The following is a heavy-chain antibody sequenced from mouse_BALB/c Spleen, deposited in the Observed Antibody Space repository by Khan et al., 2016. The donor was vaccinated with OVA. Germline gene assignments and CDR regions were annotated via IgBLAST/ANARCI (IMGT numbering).Heavy chain of an antibody. Sequence: QVQLQQSGAELARPGASVKMSCKASGYTFTSYTIHWIKKRPGQGLEWIGYINPSNGYTNYNQTFKDKATLTTDKSSTTAYLQLSSLTSDDSAVDNGGRDGAYHRNDGWFAYWGQGTLVTVSA. CDR2: INPSNGYT. J-gene: IGHJ3*01. D-gene: IGHD2-14*01. CDR1: GYTFTSYT. V-gene: IGHV1-4*01. CDR3: GRDGAYHRNDGWFAY.